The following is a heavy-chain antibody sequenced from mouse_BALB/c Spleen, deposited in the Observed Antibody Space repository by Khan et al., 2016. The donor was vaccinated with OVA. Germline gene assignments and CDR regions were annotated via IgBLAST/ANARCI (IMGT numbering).Heavy chain of an antibody. D-gene: IGHD1-1*01. CDR3: ARRGLRWDFDY. CDR1: GYTFINYW. Sequence: QEQLKESGAELAKPGASVKMSCKASGYTFINYWILWVKQRPGQGLEWIGYINPSTGYTEYNQNFKDKATLTADKSSSTAYMQLSSLTSEDSAVYYCARRGLRWDFDYWGQGTTLTVSS. CDR2: INPSTGYT. V-gene: IGHV1-7*01. J-gene: IGHJ2*01.